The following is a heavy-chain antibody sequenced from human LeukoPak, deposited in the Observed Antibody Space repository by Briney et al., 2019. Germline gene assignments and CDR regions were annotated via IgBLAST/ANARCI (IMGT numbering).Heavy chain of an antibody. CDR1: GGSISSYY. D-gene: IGHD3-3*01. V-gene: IGHV4-59*01. J-gene: IGHJ4*02. CDR3: ARQGDVWSGPLDY. CDR2: IYYGGST. Sequence: SETLSLTCTVSGGSISSYYWSWIRQPPGKGLEWIGYIYYGGSTNYNPSLKSRVTISVDTSKNQFSLKLSSVTAADTAVYYCARQGDVWSGPLDYWGQGTLVTVSS.